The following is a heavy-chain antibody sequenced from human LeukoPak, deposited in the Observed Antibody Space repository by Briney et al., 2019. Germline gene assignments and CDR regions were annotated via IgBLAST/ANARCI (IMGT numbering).Heavy chain of an antibody. CDR1: GFTVSSNH. CDR3: AFPYFFVDAFDI. CDR2: LYSGGNR. Sequence: GGSLRLSCAASGFTVSSNHMSWVRQAPGKGLEWVSILYSGGNRYYADSVKGRFTISRDNAKNSLYLQMNSLRAEDTAVYYCAFPYFFVDAFDIWGQGTMVTVSS. D-gene: IGHD2-15*01. J-gene: IGHJ3*02. V-gene: IGHV3-66*01.